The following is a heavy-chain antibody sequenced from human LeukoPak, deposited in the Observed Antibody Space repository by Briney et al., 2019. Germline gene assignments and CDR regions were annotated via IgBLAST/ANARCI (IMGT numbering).Heavy chain of an antibody. Sequence: ASVKVSCKASGYTFTSYYMHWVRQAPGQGLEWMGIINPSGGSTSYAQKFQGRVTMTEDTSTDTAYMELSSLRSEDTAVYYCATGGAGCSGGSCYDYYYYGMDVWGQGTTVTVSS. CDR3: ATGGAGCSGGSCYDYYYYGMDV. CDR1: GYTFTSYY. CDR2: INPSGGST. J-gene: IGHJ6*02. D-gene: IGHD2-15*01. V-gene: IGHV1-46*01.